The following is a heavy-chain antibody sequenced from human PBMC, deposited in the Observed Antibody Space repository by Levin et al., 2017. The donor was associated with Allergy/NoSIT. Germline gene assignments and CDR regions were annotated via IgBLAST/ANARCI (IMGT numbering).Heavy chain of an antibody. V-gene: IGHV3-9*01. CDR1: GFTFDDYA. D-gene: IGHD3-3*01. CDR3: AKDMVFGVVITDAFDI. J-gene: IGHJ3*02. CDR2: ISWNSGSI. Sequence: SCAASGFTFDDYAMHWVRQAPGKGLEWVSGISWNSGSIGYADSVKGRFTISRDNAKNSLYLQMNSLRAEDTALYYCAKDMVFGVVITDAFDIWGQGTMVTVSS.